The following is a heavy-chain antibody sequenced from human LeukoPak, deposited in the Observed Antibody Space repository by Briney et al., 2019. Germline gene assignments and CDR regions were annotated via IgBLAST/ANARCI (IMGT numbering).Heavy chain of an antibody. D-gene: IGHD2-21*01. V-gene: IGHV4-30-4*02. J-gene: IGHJ3*02. CDR1: GGSISSGDYY. CDR2: IYYSGST. Sequence: SETLSLTCTVSGGSISSGDYYWSWIRQPPGKGLEWIGYIYYSGSTYYNPSLKSRVTISVDTSKNQFSLKLSSVTAADTALYYCARTHLHMDLFVYGFDIWGQGTRVTVS. CDR3: ARTHLHMDLFVYGFDI.